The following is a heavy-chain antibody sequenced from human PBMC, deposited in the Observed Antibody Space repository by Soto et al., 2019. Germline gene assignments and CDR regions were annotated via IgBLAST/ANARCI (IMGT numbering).Heavy chain of an antibody. CDR3: ARGPDGKEAASSGYYYGMDV. J-gene: IGHJ6*02. CDR2: INHSGST. CDR1: GGSFSGYY. Sequence: SETLSLTCAVYGGSFSGYYWSWIRQPPGKGLEWIGEINHSGSTNYNPSLKSRVTISVDTSKNQFSLKLSSVTAADTAVYYCARGPDGKEAASSGYYYGMDVWGQGTTVTVSS. D-gene: IGHD6-6*01. V-gene: IGHV4-34*01.